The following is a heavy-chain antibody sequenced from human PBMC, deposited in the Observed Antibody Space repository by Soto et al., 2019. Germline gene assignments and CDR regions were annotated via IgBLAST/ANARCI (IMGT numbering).Heavy chain of an antibody. CDR2: IKSKTDGGTT. CDR1: GFTFSNAW. D-gene: IGHD1-26*01. V-gene: IGHV3-15*01. J-gene: IGHJ5*02. Sequence: TGGSLRLSCAASGFTFSNAWMSWVRQAPGKGLEWVGRIKSKTDGGTTDYAAPVKGRFTISRDDSKNTLYLQMNSLKTEDTAVYYCTTLSVELWFDPWGQGTLVTVSS. CDR3: TTLSVELWFDP.